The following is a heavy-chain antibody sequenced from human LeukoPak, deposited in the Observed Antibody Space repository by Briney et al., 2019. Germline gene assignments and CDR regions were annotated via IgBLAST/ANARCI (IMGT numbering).Heavy chain of an antibody. J-gene: IGHJ4*02. CDR3: ARQYYDNTGYYYFDY. Sequence: SETLSLTCTVSGGSITGSSYYWGWIRQPPGKGLEWIGSMYYSVSTYYNPSLKSRLTISVDTSKNQFSLKLTSVTAADTAVYYCARQYYDNTGYYYFDYWGQGTLVTVSS. CDR2: MYYSVST. V-gene: IGHV4-39*01. CDR1: GGSITGSSYY. D-gene: IGHD3-22*01.